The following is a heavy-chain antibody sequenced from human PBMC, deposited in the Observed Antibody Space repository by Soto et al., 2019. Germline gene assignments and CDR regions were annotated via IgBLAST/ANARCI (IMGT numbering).Heavy chain of an antibody. V-gene: IGHV4-59*01. CDR1: GGSISSYY. J-gene: IGHJ5*02. D-gene: IGHD3-9*01. Sequence: SETLSLTCTVSGGSISSYYWSWIRQPPGKGLEWIGYIYYSGSTNYNPSLKSRVTISVDTSKNQFSLKLSSVTAADTAVYYCAREGGGYFDGWFDPWGQGTLVTVSS. CDR3: AREGGGYFDGWFDP. CDR2: IYYSGST.